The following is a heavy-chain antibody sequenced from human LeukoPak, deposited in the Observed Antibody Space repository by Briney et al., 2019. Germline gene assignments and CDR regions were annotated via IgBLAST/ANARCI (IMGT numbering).Heavy chain of an antibody. CDR3: ASAGVWFGELSSFDY. J-gene: IGHJ4*02. D-gene: IGHD3-10*01. CDR2: IIPIFGTA. V-gene: IGHV1-69*13. CDR1: GGTFSSYA. Sequence: SVKASCKASGGTFSSYAISWVRQAPGQGLEWMGGIIPIFGTANYAQKFQGRVTITADESTSTAYMELSSLRSEDTAVYYCASAGVWFGELSSFDYWGQGTLVTVSS.